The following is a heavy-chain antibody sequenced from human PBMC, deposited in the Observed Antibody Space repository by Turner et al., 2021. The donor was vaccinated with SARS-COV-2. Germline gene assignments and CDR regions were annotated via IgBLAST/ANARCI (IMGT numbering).Heavy chain of an antibody. D-gene: IGHD4-17*01. Sequence: EVQLLESGGGLVQPGGSLRLSCAASGFTSRNYPMSWVRQAPGKGLEWGSSISGSGGSTYYADSVKGRFTISRDNSKNTLYLQLNSLRAEDTAVYYCAILTATSSGFWGQGTLVTVSS. CDR2: ISGSGGST. CDR1: GFTSRNYP. CDR3: AILTATSSGF. V-gene: IGHV3-23*01. J-gene: IGHJ4*02.